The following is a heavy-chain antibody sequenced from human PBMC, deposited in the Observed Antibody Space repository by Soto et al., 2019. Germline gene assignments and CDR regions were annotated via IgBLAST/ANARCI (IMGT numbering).Heavy chain of an antibody. CDR1: GYSFTTYW. Sequence: PGESLKISCKASGYSFTTYWIGWVLQIPWKGLEWMGIIYPGDSDTKYSPSLQGQVTISADTSISTAYLQWTSLKASDTAMYYCARSRRGAYSSGWYSPSGYYNYGIDVWGQGTKVTVSS. CDR2: IYPGDSDT. D-gene: IGHD6-19*01. V-gene: IGHV5-51*01. J-gene: IGHJ6*02. CDR3: ARSRRGAYSSGWYSPSGYYNYGIDV.